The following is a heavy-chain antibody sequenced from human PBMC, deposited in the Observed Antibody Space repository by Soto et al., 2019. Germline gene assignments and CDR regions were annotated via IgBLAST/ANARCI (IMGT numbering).Heavy chain of an antibody. V-gene: IGHV3-30*18. CDR2: IPYDESSE. CDR1: GFTFSSYG. D-gene: IGHD5-12*01. CDR3: AKDPGYGLDY. Sequence: QVQLVESGGGVVQPGRSLRLSCAASGFTFSSYGMHWVRQAPGKGLEWVAAIPYDESSEYYADSVKGRFTISRDNSKNTLYLQMNSLRAEDKAVYYCAKDPGYGLDYWGQGTLVTVSS. J-gene: IGHJ4*02.